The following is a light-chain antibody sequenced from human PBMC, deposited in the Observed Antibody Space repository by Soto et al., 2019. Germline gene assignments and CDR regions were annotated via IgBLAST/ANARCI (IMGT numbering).Light chain of an antibody. J-gene: IGKJ5*01. V-gene: IGKV3-20*01. CDR3: QQYGSSPVT. Sequence: EIVLTQSPGTLSLSPGERATLSCRASQSVSSTYLAWYQQRPGQAPRLLIYGASSRATGIPDRFSGSGSGTDFTLTVGRLEPEDFALYFCQQYGSSPVTFGQETRLEIK. CDR2: GAS. CDR1: QSVSSTY.